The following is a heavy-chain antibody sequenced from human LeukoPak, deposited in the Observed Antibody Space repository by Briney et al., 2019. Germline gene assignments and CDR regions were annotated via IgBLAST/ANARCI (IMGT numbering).Heavy chain of an antibody. CDR1: GGSFSGYY. CDR3: ARRRATYCSSTSCLKWFDP. Sequence: SETLSLTCAVYGGSFSGYYWSWIRQPPVKGLESIGELNNSGSTNYNPSLKSRVTITVDTSKNQFSLKLSSVTAADTAVYYCARRRATYCSSTSCLKWFDPWGPGTLVTVSS. V-gene: IGHV4-34*01. CDR2: LNNSGST. D-gene: IGHD2-2*01. J-gene: IGHJ5*02.